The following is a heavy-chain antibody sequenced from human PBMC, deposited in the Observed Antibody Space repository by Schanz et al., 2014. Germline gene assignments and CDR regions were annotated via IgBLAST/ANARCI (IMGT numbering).Heavy chain of an antibody. CDR1: GYSFTEYF. J-gene: IGHJ4*02. CDR2: INPNSGET. Sequence: QVKLVQSGPAVKKPGASMKVSCLASGYSFTEYFLHWVRQAPGQGLEWMGWINPNSGETNYEQKFKGRVTLTSXXXXXTAFMXXXXXXXXXXXXYFCARARYTGYDCSGYWGQGTLLIVSS. D-gene: IGHD5-12*01. CDR3: ARARYTGYDCSGY. V-gene: IGHV1-2*02.